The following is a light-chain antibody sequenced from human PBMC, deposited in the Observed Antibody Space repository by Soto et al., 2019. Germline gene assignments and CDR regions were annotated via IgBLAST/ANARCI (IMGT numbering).Light chain of an antibody. J-gene: IGKJ1*01. CDR1: QSVDSW. Sequence: GDRVTITCRTSQSVDSWLVWYQQKPGKAPKLLIYKASSLQTGVPSRFSGSGSGTEFTLTISSLQPDDFATYYCQHYNDYSRMFGQGTKVEIK. V-gene: IGKV1-5*03. CDR3: QHYNDYSRM. CDR2: KAS.